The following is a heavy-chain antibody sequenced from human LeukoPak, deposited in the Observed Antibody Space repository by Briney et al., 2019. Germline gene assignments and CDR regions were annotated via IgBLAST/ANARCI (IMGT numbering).Heavy chain of an antibody. V-gene: IGHV4-39*01. CDR1: GGSISSSSYY. D-gene: IGHD3-10*01. CDR2: IYYSGST. Sequence: PSETLSLTYTVSGGSISSSSYYWGWIRQPPGKGLEWIGSIYYSGSTYYNPSLKSRVTISVDTSKNQFSLKLSSVTAADTAVYYCARLPLVGGSKPYYYYGMDVWGQGTTVTVSS. CDR3: ARLPLVGGSKPYYYYGMDV. J-gene: IGHJ6*02.